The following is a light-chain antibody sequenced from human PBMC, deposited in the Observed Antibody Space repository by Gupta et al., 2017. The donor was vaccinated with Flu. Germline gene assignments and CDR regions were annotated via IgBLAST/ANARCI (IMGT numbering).Light chain of an antibody. J-gene: IGLJ3*02. CDR3: CSNTGSDTLV. Sequence: QSALTQPRSVSGSPGQSVTISCTGTSTDVGGYNYVSWYQHHPGKAPKLIIYDVSERPSGVPDRFSGSKSGNTASLTISGLQAEDEGDYYCCSNTGSDTLVFGGGTKLTVL. V-gene: IGLV2-11*01. CDR2: DVS. CDR1: STDVGGYNY.